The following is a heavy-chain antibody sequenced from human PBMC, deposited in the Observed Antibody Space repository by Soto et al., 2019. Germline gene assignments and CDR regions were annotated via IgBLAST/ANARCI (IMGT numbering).Heavy chain of an antibody. CDR1: GYTFTSYG. J-gene: IGHJ6*02. D-gene: IGHD1-20*01. CDR3: ARERYNWTVPYYYGMDV. V-gene: IGHV1-18*04. Sequence: QVQLVQSGAEVKKPGASVKVSCKASGYTFTSYGISWVRQAPGQGLEWMGWISAYNGNTNYAQKLQGRVTMTTDTSTSTAYMELRSLRSDDTAVYYCARERYNWTVPYYYGMDVWGQGTTVTVSS. CDR2: ISAYNGNT.